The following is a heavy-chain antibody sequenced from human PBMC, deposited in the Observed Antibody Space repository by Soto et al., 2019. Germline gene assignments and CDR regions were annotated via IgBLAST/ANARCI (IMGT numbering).Heavy chain of an antibody. J-gene: IGHJ6*02. Sequence: SATLSLTCTVHGASISSYYWRWIRQPTGKGLEWIGYIYYSGSTNYNPSLKSRVTISVDTSKNQFSLKLSSVTAADTAVYYCARDWLESGGYSYGYDYYYYGMDVWGQGTTVT. CDR2: IYYSGST. V-gene: IGHV4-59*01. CDR1: GASISSYY. CDR3: ARDWLESGGYSYGYDYYYYGMDV. D-gene: IGHD5-18*01.